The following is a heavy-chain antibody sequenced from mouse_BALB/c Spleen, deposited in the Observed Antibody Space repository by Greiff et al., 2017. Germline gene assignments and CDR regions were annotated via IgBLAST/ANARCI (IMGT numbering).Heavy chain of an antibody. V-gene: IGHV1-39*01. CDR3: ARGYYGSYYYAMDY. CDR2: INPYYGST. Sequence: VQLKQTGPELVKPGASVKISCKASGYSFTDYIMLWVKQSHGKSLEWIGNINPYYGSTSYNLKFKGKATLTVDKSSSTAYMQLNSLTSEDSAVYYCARGYYGSYYYAMDYWGQGTSVTVSS. J-gene: IGHJ4*01. D-gene: IGHD1-1*01. CDR1: GYSFTDYI.